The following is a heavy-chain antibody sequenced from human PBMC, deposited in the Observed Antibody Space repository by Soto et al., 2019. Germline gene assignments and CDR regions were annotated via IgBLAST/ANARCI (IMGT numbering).Heavy chain of an antibody. Sequence: SVNVSCKASGCTFPSYGISWVRQAPGQGREWMGWISAYNGNTNYAQKLQGRVTMTTDTSTSTAYLELRSLRSDDAGVYCCARHERLRFLDWFLFDYWGQGTLVTVSS. CDR2: ISAYNGNT. D-gene: IGHD3-3*01. CDR1: GCTFPSYG. CDR3: ARHERLRFLDWFLFDY. V-gene: IGHV1-18*01. J-gene: IGHJ4*02.